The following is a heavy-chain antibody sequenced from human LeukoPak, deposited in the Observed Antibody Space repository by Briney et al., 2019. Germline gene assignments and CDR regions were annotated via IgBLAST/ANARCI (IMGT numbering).Heavy chain of an antibody. CDR2: IWYDGSNK. J-gene: IGHJ3*02. CDR1: GFTFSSYG. Sequence: PGRSLRLSCAASGFTFSSYGMHWVRQAPGKGLEWVAVIWYDGSNKYYADSVKGRFTISRDNSKNTLYLQMNSLRAEDTAVYYCAKSNNWNPYDAFDIWGQGTMVTVSS. CDR3: AKSNNWNPYDAFDI. V-gene: IGHV3-33*06. D-gene: IGHD1-20*01.